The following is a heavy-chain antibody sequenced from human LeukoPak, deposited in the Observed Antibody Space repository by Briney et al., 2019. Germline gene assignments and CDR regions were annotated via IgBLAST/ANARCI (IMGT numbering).Heavy chain of an antibody. J-gene: IGHJ4*02. V-gene: IGHV1-46*01. Sequence: ASVKVSCKASGYTFTSYYMHWVRQAPGQGLEWMGIINPSGGSTSYAQKFQGRVTMTRDTSTSTVYMELSSLRSEDTAVYYCATKRKIRYFDWSLTFDYWGQGTLVTVSS. CDR3: ATKRKIRYFDWSLTFDY. CDR1: GYTFTSYY. D-gene: IGHD3-9*01. CDR2: INPSGGST.